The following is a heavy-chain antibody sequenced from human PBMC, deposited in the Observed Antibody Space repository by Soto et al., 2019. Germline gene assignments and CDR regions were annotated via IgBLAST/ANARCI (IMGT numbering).Heavy chain of an antibody. D-gene: IGHD6-25*01. CDR2: VYFSGNT. CDR3: GSVRPSGYVLS. V-gene: IGHV4-59*11. J-gene: IGHJ5*02. CDR1: GGSLSSHY. Sequence: ETLSVTCPVSGGSLSSHYWTWIRQSPGKGLEWIGYVYFSGNTNYNPSLKSRVTISIDTSKNQFSLRLASVTAADTAFYYCGSVRPSGYVLSWGQGTLVTVYS.